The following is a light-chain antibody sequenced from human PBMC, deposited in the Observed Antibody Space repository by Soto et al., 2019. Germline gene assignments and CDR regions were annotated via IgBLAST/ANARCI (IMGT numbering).Light chain of an antibody. J-gene: IGKJ1*01. V-gene: IGKV4-1*01. CDR1: QSVLYRPNKQHC. CDR2: WAT. CDR3: QQYCDTPWT. Sequence: DIVMTQSPDSLAVSLGARLTINCESSQSVLYRPNKQHCIHWYQQKPGQPPNLLIYWATIRESGVPDRFSGSGSRTDFTLSISDLQAEDVAVYFCQQYCDTPWTFGRGTKVEI.